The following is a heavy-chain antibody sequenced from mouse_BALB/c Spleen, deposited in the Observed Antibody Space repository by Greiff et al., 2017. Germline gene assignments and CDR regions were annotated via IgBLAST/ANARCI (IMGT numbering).Heavy chain of an antibody. D-gene: IGHD1-2*01. CDR2: INSTGGST. V-gene: IGHV5-6-3*01. CDR3: ARRVTTAFMDY. Sequence: EVQLVEPGGGLVQPGGSLKLSCAASGFTFSSYGMPWVRQTPDKRLELVATINSTGGSTYYPDSVKGRFTISRDNAKNTLYLQMSSLKSEDTAMYYGARRVTTAFMDYWGQGTSVTVSS. CDR1: GFTFSSYG. J-gene: IGHJ4*01.